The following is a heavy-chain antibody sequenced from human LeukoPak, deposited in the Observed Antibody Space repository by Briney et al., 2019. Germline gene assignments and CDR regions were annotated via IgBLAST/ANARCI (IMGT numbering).Heavy chain of an antibody. CDR3: ARDAYRGNYFDY. D-gene: IGHD2-2*01. J-gene: IGHJ4*02. CDR1: GGTFISYA. Sequence: EASVKVSCKASGGTFISYAISWVRQAPGQGLEWMGGIIPIFGTANYAQKFQGRVTITADESTSTAYMELSSLRSEDTAVYYCARDAYRGNYFDYWGQGTLVTVSS. V-gene: IGHV1-69*13. CDR2: IIPIFGTA.